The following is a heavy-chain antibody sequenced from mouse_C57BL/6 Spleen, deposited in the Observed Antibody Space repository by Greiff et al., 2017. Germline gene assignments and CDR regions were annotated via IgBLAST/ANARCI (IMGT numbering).Heavy chain of an antibody. Sequence: QVQLKESGPGLVAPSPSLSITCTVSGFSLTSYAISWVRQPPGKGLEWLGVIWPGGGTNYNSALKSRLSISKDNSKSQVFLKMNSLQTDDTARYYCARKDDYGPFADWGQGTMVTVAA. CDR1: GFSLTSYA. D-gene: IGHD2-4*01. V-gene: IGHV2-9-1*01. J-gene: IGHJ3*01. CDR3: ARKDDYGPFAD. CDR2: IWPGGGT.